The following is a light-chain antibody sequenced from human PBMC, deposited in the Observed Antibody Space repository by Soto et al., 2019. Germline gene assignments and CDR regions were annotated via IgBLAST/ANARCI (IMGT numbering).Light chain of an antibody. CDR3: HQYISWT. Sequence: EIVMTQSPATLSVSPGERATLSCRASQSVNFNLAWYQQKPGRAPRLLISGASTRATGVPARFSGGGSGTEFTLTISSLQSEDFAVYYCHQYISWTFGQGTKVEIK. CDR2: GAS. J-gene: IGKJ1*01. V-gene: IGKV3-15*01. CDR1: QSVNFN.